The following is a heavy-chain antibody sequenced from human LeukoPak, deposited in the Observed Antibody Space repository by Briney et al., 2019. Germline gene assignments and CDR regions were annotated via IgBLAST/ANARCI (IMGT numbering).Heavy chain of an antibody. CDR3: ARGAPYYYGSGSYGIDY. D-gene: IGHD3-10*01. CDR1: GFTFSDYT. CDR2: IHTSSDYV. V-gene: IGHV3-21*01. Sequence: GGSLRLSCAASGFTFSDYTMNWVRQTPGLAPEWVSSIHTSSDYVYYADSVKGRFISSRDNAENTLYLQMNSLRAEDTAMYYCARGAPYYYGSGSYGIDYWGQGTLVTVSS. J-gene: IGHJ4*02.